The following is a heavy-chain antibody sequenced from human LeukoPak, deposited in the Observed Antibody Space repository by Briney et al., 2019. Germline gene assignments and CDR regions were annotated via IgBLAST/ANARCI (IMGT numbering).Heavy chain of an antibody. CDR2: INHSGST. CDR1: GGSFSGYY. D-gene: IGHD3-22*01. CDR3: ATLYDSSGYYPF. Sequence: SETLSLTCAVYGGSFSGYYWSWIRQPPGKGLEWIGEINHSGSTNYNPSLKSRVTISVDTSMNQFSLKLSSVTAADTAVYYCATLYDSSGYYPFWGQGTLVTVSS. V-gene: IGHV4-34*01. J-gene: IGHJ4*02.